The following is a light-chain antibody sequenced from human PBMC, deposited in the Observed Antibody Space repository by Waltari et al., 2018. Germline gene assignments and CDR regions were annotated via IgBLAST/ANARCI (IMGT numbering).Light chain of an antibody. J-gene: IGKJ5*01. Sequence: DVQMTQSPSSLSASLGDRVTITCRPSEDIKIHGGWYQQTPVKAPNLLIYEAFILQPWVPSRFIGSASGTHVTLTIASLQPEDFATYYCQQSWHNPPTFGQGTRLDI. CDR2: EAF. CDR1: EDIKIH. V-gene: IGKV1-39*01. CDR3: QQSWHNPPT.